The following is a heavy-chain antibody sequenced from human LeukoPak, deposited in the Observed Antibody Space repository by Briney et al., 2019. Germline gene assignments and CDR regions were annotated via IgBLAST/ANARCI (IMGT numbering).Heavy chain of an antibody. V-gene: IGHV3-21*01. J-gene: IGHJ3*02. CDR3: ARDVVGYYDSSGYYLSASDI. CDR2: ISSRSNYA. CDR1: GFTFSTYS. D-gene: IGHD3-22*01. Sequence: GGSLRLSCAASGFTFSTYSMNWVRQAPGKGLEWVSSISSRSNYAYYANSVKDRFSTARDNAKNSLFLQMNTLRAEDTAVYYCARDVVGYYDSSGYYLSASDIWGQGTMVTVSS.